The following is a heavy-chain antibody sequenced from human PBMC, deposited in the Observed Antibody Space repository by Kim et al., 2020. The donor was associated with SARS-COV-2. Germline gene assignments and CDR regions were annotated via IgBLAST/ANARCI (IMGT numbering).Heavy chain of an antibody. D-gene: IGHD3-10*01. V-gene: IGHV3-21*01. CDR2: ISSSSYI. J-gene: IGHJ6*02. CDR1: GFTFSSYS. CDR3: AREVVITMVRGVINYYYGMDV. Sequence: GGSLRLSCAASGFTFSSYSMNWVRQAPGKGLEWVSSISSSSYIYYADSVKGRFTISRDNAKNSLYLQMNSLRAEDTAVYYCAREVVITMVRGVINYYYGMDVWGQGTTVTVSS.